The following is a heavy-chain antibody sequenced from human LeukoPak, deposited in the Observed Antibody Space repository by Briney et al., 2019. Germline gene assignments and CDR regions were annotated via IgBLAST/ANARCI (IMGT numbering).Heavy chain of an antibody. D-gene: IGHD3-10*01. CDR1: GGSISSGSYY. J-gene: IGHJ5*02. Sequence: PSQTLSLTCTVSGGSISSGSYYWSWIRQPAGKGLEWIGRIYTSGSTNYNPSLKSRVTISVDTSKNQFSLKLSSVTAADTAVYYCARALYGSGSYYNVGWFDPWGQGTLVTVSS. CDR3: ARALYGSGSYYNVGWFDP. V-gene: IGHV4-61*02. CDR2: IYTSGST.